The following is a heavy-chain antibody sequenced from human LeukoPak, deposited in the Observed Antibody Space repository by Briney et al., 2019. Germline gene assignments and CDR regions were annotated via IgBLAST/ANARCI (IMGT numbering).Heavy chain of an antibody. D-gene: IGHD6-13*01. J-gene: IGHJ6*03. Sequence: GGSLRLSCAASGFTFRSYAMSWVRQAPGKGLEWVSAISGSGGSTYYADSVKGRFTISRDNSKNTLYLQMNSLRAEDTAVYYCAKGGGGSSWYLAVDYYYYYMDVWGKGTTVTVSS. CDR2: ISGSGGST. CDR1: GFTFRSYA. CDR3: AKGGGGSSWYLAVDYYYYYMDV. V-gene: IGHV3-23*01.